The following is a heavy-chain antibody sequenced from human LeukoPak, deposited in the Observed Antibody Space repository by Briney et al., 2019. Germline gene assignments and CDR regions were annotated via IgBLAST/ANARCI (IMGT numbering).Heavy chain of an antibody. J-gene: IGHJ3*02. Sequence: SQTLSLTCTVSGGSISSGFYYWSWIRQPAGKGLEWIGRIYTSGSTNYNPSLKSRVTISVDMSKNQFSLKLSSVTAADTAVYYCASVYSGSYYPNAFDIWGQGTMVTVSS. V-gene: IGHV4-61*02. CDR1: GGSISSGFYY. CDR3: ASVYSGSYYPNAFDI. D-gene: IGHD1-26*01. CDR2: IYTSGST.